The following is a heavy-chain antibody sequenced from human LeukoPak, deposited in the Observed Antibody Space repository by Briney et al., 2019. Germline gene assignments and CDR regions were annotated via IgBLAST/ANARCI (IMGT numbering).Heavy chain of an antibody. CDR2: INPNSGGT. J-gene: IGHJ5*02. CDR1: GYTFTGYY. V-gene: IGHV1-2*02. D-gene: IGHD7-27*01. Sequence: PGASVKVSCKASGYTFTGYYMHWVRQAPGQGLEWMGWINPNSGGTNYAQKFQGRVTMTRDTSISTAYMELSRLRSDDTAVYYCARDALRNRHWGAWFDPWGQGTLVTVSS. CDR3: ARDALRNRHWGAWFDP.